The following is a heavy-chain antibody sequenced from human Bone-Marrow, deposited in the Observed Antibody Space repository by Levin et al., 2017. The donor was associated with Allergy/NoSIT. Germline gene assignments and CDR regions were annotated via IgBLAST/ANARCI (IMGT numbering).Heavy chain of an antibody. V-gene: IGHV1-8*01. CDR2: MNPNSGNT. CDR3: ARRITIFGVPISEDV. J-gene: IGHJ6*02. D-gene: IGHD3-3*01. Sequence: ASVKVSCKASGYTFTSYDINWVRQATGQGLEWMGWMNPNSGNTGYAQKFQGRVTMTRNTSISTAYMELSSLRSEDPAVYYCARRITIFGVPISEDVWGQGTTVTVSS. CDR1: GYTFTSYD.